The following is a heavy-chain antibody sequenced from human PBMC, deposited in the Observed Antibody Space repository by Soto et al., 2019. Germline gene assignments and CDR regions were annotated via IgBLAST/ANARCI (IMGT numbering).Heavy chain of an antibody. CDR3: ARLQTAVPHY. D-gene: IGHD6-13*01. V-gene: IGHV4-39*01. J-gene: IGHJ4*02. Sequence: PSETLALTCSVYGDCISGSPYLWGWIRQPPGKRLEWIGSIFHDGYIVYTPSLKSRVTISVDTSKNQFSLKLTSVAAADTAIYFCARLQTAVPHYWGQGILVTVS. CDR2: IFHDGYI. CDR1: GDCISGSPYL.